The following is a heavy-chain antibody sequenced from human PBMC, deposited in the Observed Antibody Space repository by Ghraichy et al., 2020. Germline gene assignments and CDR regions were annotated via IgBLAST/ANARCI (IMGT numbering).Heavy chain of an antibody. CDR1: GGSISSGGYY. J-gene: IGHJ6*02. Sequence: SQTLSLTCTVSGGSISSGGYYWSWIRQHPGKGLEWIGYIYYSGSTYYNPSLKSRVTISVDTSKNQFSLKLSSVTAADTAVYYCARDQVRHGSYYYYGMDVWGQGTTVTVSS. V-gene: IGHV4-31*03. CDR2: IYYSGST. CDR3: ARDQVRHGSYYYYGMDV.